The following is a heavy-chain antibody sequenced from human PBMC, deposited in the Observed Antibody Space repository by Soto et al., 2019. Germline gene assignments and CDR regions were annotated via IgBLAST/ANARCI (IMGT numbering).Heavy chain of an antibody. CDR1: GGSMSDFF. J-gene: IGHJ4*02. Sequence: SETLSLTCPVSGGSMSDFFWSWIRQSPERGLEWIGYVYYLGSTDYNPSLKSRVTISVDTSKRQFSLRLCSVTAADAAIYYCARDGYDGSGSPYPAYWGPGTQVTVSS. CDR3: ARDGYDGSGSPYPAY. V-gene: IGHV4-59*01. D-gene: IGHD3-10*01. CDR2: VYYLGST.